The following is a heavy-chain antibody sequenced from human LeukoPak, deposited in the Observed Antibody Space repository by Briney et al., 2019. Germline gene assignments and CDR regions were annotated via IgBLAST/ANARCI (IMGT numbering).Heavy chain of an antibody. J-gene: IGHJ5*02. CDR2: ISAYNGNT. Sequence: ASVKVSCKASGYTFTSYDISWVRQAPGQGLEWMGWISAYNGNTNYAQKLQGRVTMTTDTSTSTAYMELRSLRSDDTAVYYCARDPSNLGWFDPWGQGTLVTVSS. D-gene: IGHD3-16*01. CDR1: GYTFTSYD. V-gene: IGHV1-18*01. CDR3: ARDPSNLGWFDP.